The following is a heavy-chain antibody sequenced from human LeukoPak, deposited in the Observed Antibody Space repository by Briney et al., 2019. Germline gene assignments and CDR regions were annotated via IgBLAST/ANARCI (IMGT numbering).Heavy chain of an antibody. J-gene: IGHJ3*02. CDR2: ITTGGSSI. Sequence: GGSLRLSCKGSGFTFSSYSMNWIRQAPGKGLQCISHITTGGSSIFYADSVKGRFTLSRDNAKNSLYLQMNSLRAEDTAVYYCARESSSSWCLDIWGQGTMVTVSS. D-gene: IGHD6-13*01. CDR1: GFTFSSYS. CDR3: ARESSSSWCLDI. V-gene: IGHV3-11*04.